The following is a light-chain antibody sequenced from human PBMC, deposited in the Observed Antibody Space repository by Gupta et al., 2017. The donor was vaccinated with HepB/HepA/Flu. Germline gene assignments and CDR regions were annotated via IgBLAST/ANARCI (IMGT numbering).Light chain of an antibody. CDR1: FSDVGGYNY. V-gene: IGLV2-14*03. J-gene: IGLJ2*01. Sequence: QSALPQPSSLSESPGPSSIISCTGTFSDVGGYNYVSWYQQHPGKSPNLMIYDVSSRPSGVSNRFAGSKSGNTASLTISGLQAEDEADYYCSSYTSSSTRVVFGGGTKLTVL. CDR2: DVS. CDR3: SSYTSSSTRVV.